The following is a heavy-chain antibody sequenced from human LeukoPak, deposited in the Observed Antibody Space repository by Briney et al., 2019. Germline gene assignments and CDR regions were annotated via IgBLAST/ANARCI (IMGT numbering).Heavy chain of an antibody. CDR2: INPNSGET. J-gene: IGHJ4*02. CDR3: ARDRDYSNTERGFDY. V-gene: IGHV1-2*02. Sequence: ASVKVSCKTSGYTFTDYYIHWVRQAPGQGLEWMGWINPNSGETNSAQKFQGRVTMTGDTSISTAYMELRRVASDDTAVYYCARDRDYSNTERGFDYWGQGTLVTVSS. CDR1: GYTFTDYY. D-gene: IGHD4-11*01.